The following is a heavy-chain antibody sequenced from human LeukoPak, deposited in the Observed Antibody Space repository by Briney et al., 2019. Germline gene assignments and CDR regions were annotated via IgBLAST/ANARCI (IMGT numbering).Heavy chain of an antibody. V-gene: IGHV3-64D*09. CDR3: VKDRAGSSWYVSFDY. J-gene: IGHJ4*02. D-gene: IGHD6-13*01. CDR2: ISSNGGST. Sequence: PGGSLRLSCSASGFTFSNYAMHWVRQAPGKGLEYVSAISSNGGSTYYADSLKGRFTISRDNSRNTLYLQMSSLRAEDTAVYYCVKDRAGSSWYVSFDYWGQGTLVTVSS. CDR1: GFTFSNYA.